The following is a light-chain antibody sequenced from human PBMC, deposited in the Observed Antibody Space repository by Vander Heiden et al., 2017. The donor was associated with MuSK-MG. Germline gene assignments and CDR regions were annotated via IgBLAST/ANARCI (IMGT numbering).Light chain of an antibody. V-gene: IGKV3-20*01. CDR3: QQYGTSPPIT. CDR1: HSVSSSD. J-gene: IGKJ5*01. Sequence: ESVLTQSPGTLSLSPGQGATLSCRASHSVSSSDLACYQQKRGQAPRLLIYGASSRATGIPDRFSGSGSGTDFTLAINRLEPEDFAVYYCQQYGTSPPITFGQGTRLEIK. CDR2: GAS.